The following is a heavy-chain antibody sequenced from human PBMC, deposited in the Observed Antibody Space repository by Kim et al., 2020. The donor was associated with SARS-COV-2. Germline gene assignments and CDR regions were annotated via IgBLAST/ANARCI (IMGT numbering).Heavy chain of an antibody. CDR3: ARLYYDFWSGSQYYFDY. V-gene: IGHV5-51*01. D-gene: IGHD3-3*01. Sequence: GESLKISCKGSGYSFTSYWIGWVRQMPGKGLEWMGIIYPGDSDTRYSPSFQGQVTISADKSISTAYLQWSSLKASDTAMYYCARLYYDFWSGSQYYFDYWGQGTLVTVSS. J-gene: IGHJ4*02. CDR2: IYPGDSDT. CDR1: GYSFTSYW.